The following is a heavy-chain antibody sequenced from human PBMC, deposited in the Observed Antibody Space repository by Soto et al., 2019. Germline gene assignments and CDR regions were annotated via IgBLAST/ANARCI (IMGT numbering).Heavy chain of an antibody. CDR2: IIPIFGTA. J-gene: IGHJ1*01. D-gene: IGHD6-19*01. CDR3: AGEGRGAAGAAG. CDR1: GGTFSSYA. V-gene: IGHV1-69*12. Sequence: QVQLVQSGAEVKKPGSSVKVSCKASGGTFSSYAISWVRQAPGQGLEWMGGIIPIFGTANYAQKFQGRVTITAEESTGTAERGLSCLRSEDAAVYYCAGEGRGAAGAAGWGEGALVTVSS.